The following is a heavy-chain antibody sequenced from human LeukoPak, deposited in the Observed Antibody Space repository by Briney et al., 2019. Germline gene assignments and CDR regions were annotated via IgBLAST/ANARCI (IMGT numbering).Heavy chain of an antibody. CDR1: GGTFSSYA. J-gene: IGHJ4*02. CDR3: ARGARYYYDSSGYYYDY. Sequence: SVKVSCKASGGTFSSYAISWVRQAPGQGLESMGGIIPIFGTANYAQKFQGRVTITTDESTSTAYMELSSLRSEDTAVYYCARGARYYYDSSGYYYDYWGQGTLVTVSS. V-gene: IGHV1-69*05. CDR2: IIPIFGTA. D-gene: IGHD3-22*01.